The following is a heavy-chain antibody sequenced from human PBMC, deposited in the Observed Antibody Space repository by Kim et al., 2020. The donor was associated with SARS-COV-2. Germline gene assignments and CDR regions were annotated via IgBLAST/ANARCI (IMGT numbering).Heavy chain of an antibody. Sequence: ASVKVSCKASGYTFTSYAMHWVRQAPGQRLEWMGWINAGNGNTKYSQKFQGRVTITRDTSASTAYMELSSLRSEDTAVYYCARDWIEEMATINYFDYWGQGTLVTVSS. CDR3: ARDWIEEMATINYFDY. D-gene: IGHD5-12*01. V-gene: IGHV1-3*01. CDR1: GYTFTSYA. CDR2: INAGNGNT. J-gene: IGHJ4*02.